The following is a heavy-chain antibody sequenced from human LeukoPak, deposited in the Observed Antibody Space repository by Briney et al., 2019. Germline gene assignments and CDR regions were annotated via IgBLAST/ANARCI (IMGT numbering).Heavy chain of an antibody. D-gene: IGHD1-26*01. J-gene: IGHJ4*02. V-gene: IGHV3-21*01. CDR2: ISSSGSDI. Sequence: GGSLRLSCAASGFTFSNYSMNWVRQAPGKGLEWVSSISSSGSDIYYADSVKGRFTISRDNAKNSLYLQMNSLRAEDTAVYYCARDGEWEILRTAPDFDYCGQGTLVTASS. CDR3: ARDGEWEILRTAPDFDY. CDR1: GFTFSNYS.